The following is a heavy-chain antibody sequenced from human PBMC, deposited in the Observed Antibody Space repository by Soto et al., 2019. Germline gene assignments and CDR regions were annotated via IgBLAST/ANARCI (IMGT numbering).Heavy chain of an antibody. CDR2: ISYDGSNK. J-gene: IGHJ6*02. D-gene: IGHD3-3*01. Sequence: GGSLRLSCAASGFTFSSYGMHWVRQAPGKGLEWVAVISYDGSNKYYADSVKGRFTISRDNSKNTLYLQMNSLRAEDTAVYYCAKDSLRFLEWLPYYGMDVWGQGTTVTVPS. CDR3: AKDSLRFLEWLPYYGMDV. V-gene: IGHV3-30*18. CDR1: GFTFSSYG.